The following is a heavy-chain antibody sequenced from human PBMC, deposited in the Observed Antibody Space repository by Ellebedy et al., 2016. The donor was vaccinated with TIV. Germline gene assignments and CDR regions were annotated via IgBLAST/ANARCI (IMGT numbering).Heavy chain of an antibody. J-gene: IGHJ4*02. D-gene: IGHD4/OR15-4a*01. CDR2: INPIGGST. CDR1: GYTCTSYH. CDR3: ARGYGDFDY. Sequence: ASVKVSCKTSGYTCTSYHIHWVRQAPGQGLEWLGIINPIGGSTTYAQKFQGRVTMTRDKSTSTVYMDLSSLRSDDTAIYYCARGYGDFDYWGQGTLVTVSS. V-gene: IGHV1-46*01.